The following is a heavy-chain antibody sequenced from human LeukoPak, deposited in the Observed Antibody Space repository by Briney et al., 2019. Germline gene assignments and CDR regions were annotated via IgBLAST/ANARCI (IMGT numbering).Heavy chain of an antibody. V-gene: IGHV5-10-1*01. Sequence: KKPGESLRISCKGSGYSFTSDWVTWVRQMPGKGLEWMGRIDPSDSYTNYSPSFQGHVSISADKSISTAYLQWSSLKASDTAMYYCARQSYDSNGYYYFDYWGQGTLVTVSS. D-gene: IGHD3-22*01. CDR2: IDPSDSYT. J-gene: IGHJ4*02. CDR1: GYSFTSDW. CDR3: ARQSYDSNGYYYFDY.